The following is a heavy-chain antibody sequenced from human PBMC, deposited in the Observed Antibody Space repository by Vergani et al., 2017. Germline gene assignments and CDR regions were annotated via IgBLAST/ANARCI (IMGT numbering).Heavy chain of an antibody. Sequence: QVQLQESGPGLVKPSEILSLTCTVSGGSISGYYWSWIRQPPGKGLEWIGEINHSGSTNYNPSLKSRVTISVDTSKNQFSLKLSSVTAADTAVYYCATPYSHMRGLWGQGTLVTVSS. CDR3: ATPYSHMRGL. CDR2: INHSGST. V-gene: IGHV4-34*01. CDR1: GGSISGYY. D-gene: IGHD2-15*01. J-gene: IGHJ4*02.